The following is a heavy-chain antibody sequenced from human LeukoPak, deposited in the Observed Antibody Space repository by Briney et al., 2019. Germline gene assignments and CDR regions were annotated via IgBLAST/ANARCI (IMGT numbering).Heavy chain of an antibody. D-gene: IGHD3-22*01. J-gene: IGHJ4*02. Sequence: SQTLSLTCTVSGGSISSGSYYWSWIRQPAGKGLEWIGRIYTSGSTNYNPSLKSRVTISGDTSKNQFSLRLSSVTAADTAVYYCARASYSYDISGWVPFDYWGQGTLVTVSS. CDR3: ARASYSYDISGWVPFDY. V-gene: IGHV4-61*02. CDR1: GGSISSGSYY. CDR2: IYTSGST.